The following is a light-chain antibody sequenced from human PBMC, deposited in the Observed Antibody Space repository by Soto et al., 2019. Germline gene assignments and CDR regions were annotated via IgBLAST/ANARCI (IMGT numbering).Light chain of an antibody. CDR1: SSNIGSNA. J-gene: IGLJ2*01. Sequence: QAVVTQPPSASGTPGQRVTISCSGSSSNIGSNAVNWYQQLPGTAPKLLIYTNNQRPSGVPDRFSGSKSGTSASLAISGLQSEDEADYFCAAKDDSLSGVVFGGGTKLTVL. CDR3: AAKDDSLSGVV. V-gene: IGLV1-44*01. CDR2: TNN.